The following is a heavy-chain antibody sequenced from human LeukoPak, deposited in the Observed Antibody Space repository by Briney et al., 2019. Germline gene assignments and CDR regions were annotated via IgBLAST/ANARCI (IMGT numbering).Heavy chain of an antibody. Sequence: GGSLRLSCAASGFTFSSYAMSWVRQAPGKGLEWVSAMSSSGTSTYYADSVKGRFTISRDNSKNTLYLQVNSLRAEDTAVYYCANQYYYDSSGYPSTTHDHWGQGTLVTVSS. D-gene: IGHD3-22*01. V-gene: IGHV3-23*01. CDR1: GFTFSSYA. CDR3: ANQYYYDSSGYPSTTHDH. J-gene: IGHJ4*02. CDR2: MSSSGTST.